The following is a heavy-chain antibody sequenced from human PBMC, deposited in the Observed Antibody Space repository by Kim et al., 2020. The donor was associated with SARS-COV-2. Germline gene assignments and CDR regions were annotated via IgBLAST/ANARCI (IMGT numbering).Heavy chain of an antibody. D-gene: IGHD3-10*01. CDR3: ARFRGGGLGEYYFDY. Sequence: GGSLRLSCAASGFTVSSNYINWVRQVPGKGLEWVSVFYSNGETYYADSMRGRLTISRDNSKNTVYLQMNSLRVEDTAVYYCARFRGGGLGEYYFDYWGQGTLVTVSS. CDR2: FYSNGET. CDR1: GFTVSSNY. J-gene: IGHJ4*02. V-gene: IGHV3-53*01.